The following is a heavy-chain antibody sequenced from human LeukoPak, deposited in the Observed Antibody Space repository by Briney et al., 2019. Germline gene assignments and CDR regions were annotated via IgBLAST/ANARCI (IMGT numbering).Heavy chain of an antibody. CDR3: ARGLYGGYYSYYGMDV. D-gene: IGHD4-23*01. V-gene: IGHV3-72*01. J-gene: IGHJ6*02. CDR2: TRNKANNYTT. CDR1: GFTFSDHH. Sequence: GGSLRLSCAASGFTFSDHHMDWVRQTPGKGLEWVGRTRNKANNYTTEYAASVKGRFTISRDDAKNSLYLQMNSLKTEDTAVYYCARGLYGGYYSYYGMDVWGQGTTVTVSS.